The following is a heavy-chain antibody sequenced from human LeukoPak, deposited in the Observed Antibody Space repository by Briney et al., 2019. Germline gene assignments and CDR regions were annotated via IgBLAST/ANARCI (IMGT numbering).Heavy chain of an antibody. CDR1: GGTFSSYA. CDR2: IIPIFGTA. Sequence: SVKVSCKASGGTFSSYAISWVRQAPGQGLEWMGGIIPIFGTANYAQKFQGRVAITADKSTSTAYMELSSLRSEDTAVYYCARKAAAANTFDYWGQGTLVTVSS. J-gene: IGHJ4*02. CDR3: ARKAAAANTFDY. D-gene: IGHD6-13*01. V-gene: IGHV1-69*06.